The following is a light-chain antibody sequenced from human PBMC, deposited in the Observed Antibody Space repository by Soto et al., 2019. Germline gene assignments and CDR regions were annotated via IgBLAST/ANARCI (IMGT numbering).Light chain of an antibody. Sequence: DIQMTQSPSSLSASVGDRVTIICQASQDINNYLNWYQQKPGKAPKLLIYDSSNLEIGVPSRFSGSGYGTRFSFTISSLQPEDIATSYCQQFDNLPFTFGQGTRLEIK. V-gene: IGKV1-33*01. CDR2: DSS. J-gene: IGKJ5*01. CDR3: QQFDNLPFT. CDR1: QDINNY.